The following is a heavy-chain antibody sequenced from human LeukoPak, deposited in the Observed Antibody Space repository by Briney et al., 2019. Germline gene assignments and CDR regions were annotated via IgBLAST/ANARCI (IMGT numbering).Heavy chain of an antibody. V-gene: IGHV4-39*01. CDR2: IYYSGST. CDR3: ARNGVYYDFWSGYYTSDYYYMDV. D-gene: IGHD3-3*01. J-gene: IGHJ6*03. CDR1: GGSISSSSYY. Sequence: SETLSLTCTVSGGSISSSSYYWGWIRQPPGKGLEWIGSIYYSGSTYYNPSLKSRVTISVDTSKNQFSLKLSSVTAADTAVYYCARNGVYYDFWSGYYTSDYYYMDVWGKGTTVTVSS.